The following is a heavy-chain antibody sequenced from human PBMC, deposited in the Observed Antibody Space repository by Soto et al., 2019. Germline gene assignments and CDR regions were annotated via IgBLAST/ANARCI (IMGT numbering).Heavy chain of an antibody. CDR2: IYYSGST. CDR3: ARRDVAVAGNWFDP. D-gene: IGHD6-19*01. CDR1: GGSVSSGSYY. Sequence: SETLSLTCTVSGGSVSSGSYYWSWIRQPPGKGLEWIGYIYYSGSTNYNPSLKSRVTISVDTSKNQFSLKLSSVTAADTAVYYCARRDVAVAGNWFDPWGQGTLVTVSS. J-gene: IGHJ5*02. V-gene: IGHV4-61*01.